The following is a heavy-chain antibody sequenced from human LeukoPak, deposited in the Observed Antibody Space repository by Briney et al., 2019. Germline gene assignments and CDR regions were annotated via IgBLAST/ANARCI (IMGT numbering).Heavy chain of an antibody. CDR2: IKRKGDDGTI. CDR3: TAGTGRSDFDY. J-gene: IGHJ4*02. Sequence: PGESLRLSCAASGFTFSSAWMSWVRQAPGRGLEWVGRIKRKGDDGTIDYAAPVKGRLSISRDDSKNTLYLQMNSLKSEDTAVYYCTAGTGRSDFDYWGQGTLVTVSS. D-gene: IGHD3/OR15-3a*01. V-gene: IGHV3-15*01. CDR1: GFTFSSAW.